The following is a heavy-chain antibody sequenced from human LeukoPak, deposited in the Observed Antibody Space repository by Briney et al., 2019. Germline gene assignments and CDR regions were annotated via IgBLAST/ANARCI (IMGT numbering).Heavy chain of an antibody. CDR1: GGSISSPSYY. CDR2: IYYSGTT. J-gene: IGHJ6*02. CDR3: ASTHRVATSRGPYYYYYYGMDV. V-gene: IGHV4-39*07. Sequence: PSETLSLTCTVSGGSISSPSYYWGWIRQSPGKGLEWRGSIYYSGTTQDNPSLKSRVTISVDTSKNQLSLKLSSVTAADTAVYYCASTHRVATSRGPYYYYYYGMDVWGQGTTVTVSS. D-gene: IGHD5-12*01.